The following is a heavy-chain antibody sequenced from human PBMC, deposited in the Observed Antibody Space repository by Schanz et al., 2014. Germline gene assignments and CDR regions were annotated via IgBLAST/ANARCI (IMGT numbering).Heavy chain of an antibody. CDR2: VYYSGGS. CDR1: GDSISTSYY. Sequence: QVQLQESGPGLVKPSETLSLTCTVSGDSISTSYYWGWIRQPPGKGLEWIGSVYYSGGSYYNPSLTPRAPMPLDTSRTRSSLGLSAVPAADTAVYYCARPNSASYRIYYFDYWGQGTLVTVSS. J-gene: IGHJ4*02. V-gene: IGHV4-39*01. D-gene: IGHD1-26*01. CDR3: ARPNSASYRIYYFDY.